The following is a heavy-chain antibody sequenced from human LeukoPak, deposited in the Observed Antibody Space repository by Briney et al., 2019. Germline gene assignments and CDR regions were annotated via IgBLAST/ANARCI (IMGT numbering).Heavy chain of an antibody. V-gene: IGHV2-5*01. CDR1: GGSISSSYW. CDR3: AHRIDCGGDCYSSEN. D-gene: IGHD2-21*02. Sequence: TLSLTCAVSGGSISSSYWSWIRQPPGKALEWLALIYWNDDKRYSPSLKSRLTITKDTSKNQVVLTMTNMDPVDTATYYCAHRIDCGGDCYSSENWGQGTLVTVSS. CDR2: IYWNDDK. J-gene: IGHJ4*02.